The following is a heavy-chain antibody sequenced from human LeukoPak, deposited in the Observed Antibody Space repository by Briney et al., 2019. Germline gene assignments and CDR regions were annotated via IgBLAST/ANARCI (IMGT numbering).Heavy chain of an antibody. V-gene: IGHV3-9*01. Sequence: PGGSLRLSCAASGFTFDDYAMHWVRQAPGKGLEWVSGISWNSGSIGYADSVKGRFTISRDNAMNSLYLQMNSLRAEDTALYYCAKDTGPLNGFDPWGQGTLVTVSS. J-gene: IGHJ5*02. CDR1: GFTFDDYA. CDR2: ISWNSGSI. D-gene: IGHD1-14*01. CDR3: AKDTGPLNGFDP.